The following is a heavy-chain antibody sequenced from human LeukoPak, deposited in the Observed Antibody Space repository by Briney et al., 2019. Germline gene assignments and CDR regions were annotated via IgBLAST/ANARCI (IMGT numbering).Heavy chain of an antibody. J-gene: IGHJ3*02. D-gene: IGHD6-13*01. CDR2: ISWNSGSI. CDR1: GFTFDDYA. CDR3: AKDISSSWLYDAFDI. Sequence: GRFLRLSCAASGFTFDDYAMHWVRQAPGKGLEWVSGISWNSGSIGYADSVKGRFTISRDNAKNSLYLQMNSLRAEDMALYYCAKDISSSWLYDAFDIWGQGTMVTVSS. V-gene: IGHV3-9*03.